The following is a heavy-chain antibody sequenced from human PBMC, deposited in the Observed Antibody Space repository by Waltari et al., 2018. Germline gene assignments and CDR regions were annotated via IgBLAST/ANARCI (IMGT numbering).Heavy chain of an antibody. CDR2: ISYSGTT. Sequence: QLRLQESGPGLVKPSETLSVTCIVSGGSLRDESSCWGWLRQSPEKGLEWIGPISYSGTTFYNPSLMSRVTLSVDTLKNQFSLEMTSLTAADTAVYYCARGGVKYNNWFDPWGQGTPVTVSS. D-gene: IGHD1-1*01. CDR3: ARGGVKYNNWFDP. CDR1: GGSLRDESSC. V-gene: IGHV4-39*01. J-gene: IGHJ5*02.